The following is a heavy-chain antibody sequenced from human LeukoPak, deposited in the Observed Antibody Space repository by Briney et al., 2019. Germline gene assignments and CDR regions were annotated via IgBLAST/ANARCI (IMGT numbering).Heavy chain of an antibody. CDR3: ANEYYTSGSYYFFDS. V-gene: IGHV3-23*01. CDR2: ISGSGGST. J-gene: IGHJ4*02. CDR1: GFTFSSYA. D-gene: IGHD3-10*01. Sequence: GGSLRLSCAASGFTFSSYAMSWVRQAPGKGLEWVSTISGSGGSTYYADSVKGRSTISRDNSRNTLYLQMNSLRAEDTAVYYCANEYYTSGSYYFFDSWGQGTLVTVSS.